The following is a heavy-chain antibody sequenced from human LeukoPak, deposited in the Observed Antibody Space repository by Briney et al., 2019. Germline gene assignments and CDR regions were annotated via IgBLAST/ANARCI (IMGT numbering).Heavy chain of an antibody. V-gene: IGHV1-69*13. CDR3: ARDGDYYDSSGYYVV. Sequence: ASVKVSCKASGYTFTGYYMHWVRQAPGQGLEWMGGIIPIFGTANYAQKFQGRVTITADESTSTAYMELSSLRSEDTAVYYCARDGDYYDSSGYYVVWGQGTLVTVSS. J-gene: IGHJ4*02. CDR1: GYTFTGYY. CDR2: IIPIFGTA. D-gene: IGHD3-22*01.